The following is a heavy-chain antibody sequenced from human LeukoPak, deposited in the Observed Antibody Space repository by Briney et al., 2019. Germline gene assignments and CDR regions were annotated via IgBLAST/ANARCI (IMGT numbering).Heavy chain of an antibody. Sequence: PGGSLRLSCAASEFTFSSYSMNWVRQPPGKGLEWIGEINHSGSTNYNPSLKSRVTISVDTSKNQFSLKLSSVTAADTAVYYCARGRPHHDYWGQGTLVTVSS. V-gene: IGHV4-34*01. CDR2: INHSGST. J-gene: IGHJ4*02. CDR3: ARGRPHHDY. CDR1: EFTFSSYS.